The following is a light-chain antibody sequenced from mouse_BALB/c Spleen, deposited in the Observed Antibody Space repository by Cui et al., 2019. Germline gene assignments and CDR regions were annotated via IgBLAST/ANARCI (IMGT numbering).Light chain of an antibody. CDR2: GAS. V-gene: IGKV6-20*01. CDR3: GQSYSYPHT. CDR1: ENVGTY. Sequence: NIVMTQSPKSMSMSVGERVTLSCKASENVGTYVSWYQQKPEQSPKLLIYGASNRYTGVPDRFTGSGSATDFTLTISSVQAEDLADYHCGQSYSYPHTFGGGTKLEIK. J-gene: IGKJ2*01.